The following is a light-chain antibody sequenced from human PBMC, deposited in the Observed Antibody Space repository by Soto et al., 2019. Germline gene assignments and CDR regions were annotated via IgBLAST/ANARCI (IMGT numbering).Light chain of an antibody. V-gene: IGKV3-15*01. CDR2: GAS. Sequence: EIVLTQSPGTLSLSPGERATLSCRASQSVSSSYLAWYQQKPGQAPRLLIYGASTRATGIPARFSGSGSGTEFTLTISSPQSEDFAVYYCQQYYDWPITFGQGTRLEIK. J-gene: IGKJ5*01. CDR1: QSVSSSY. CDR3: QQYYDWPIT.